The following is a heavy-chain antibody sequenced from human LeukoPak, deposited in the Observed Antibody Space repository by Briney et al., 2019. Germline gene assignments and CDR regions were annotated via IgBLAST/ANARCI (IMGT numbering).Heavy chain of an antibody. V-gene: IGHV5-51*01. CDR3: ARLDSSGYSY. CDR2: IFSGDSDT. D-gene: IGHD3-22*01. CDR1: GYSFTSYW. J-gene: IGHJ4*02. Sequence: GESLKISCKASGYSFTSYWIGWVRQMPGKGLEWMGVIFSGDSDTRYSPPFQGQVTFSADKSISTAYVQWSSLKASDTAMYYCARLDSSGYSYWGQGTLVTVSS.